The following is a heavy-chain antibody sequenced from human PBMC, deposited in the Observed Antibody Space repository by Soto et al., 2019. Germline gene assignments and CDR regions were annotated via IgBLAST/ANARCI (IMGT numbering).Heavy chain of an antibody. CDR1: GGSISGSSFY. D-gene: IGHD3-9*01. Sequence: PSETLSLTCAVSGGSISGSSFYWGWIRRPPEKGLESIGSIHYSGSTNYNPSLKSRVTISVDTSKNQFSLKLSSVTAADTAVYYCARGAVKTRLVIIRKEYYYYGMDVWGQGTTVTVSS. J-gene: IGHJ6*02. V-gene: IGHV4-39*07. CDR3: ARGAVKTRLVIIRKEYYYYGMDV. CDR2: IHYSGST.